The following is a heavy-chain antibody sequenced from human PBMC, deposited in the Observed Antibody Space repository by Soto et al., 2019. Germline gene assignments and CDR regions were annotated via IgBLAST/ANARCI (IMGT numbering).Heavy chain of an antibody. CDR1: GFSFGSYE. CDR3: VRRSTVPYYAVDV. D-gene: IGHD4-17*01. CDR2: TSYDGSIN. J-gene: IGHJ6*02. Sequence: SLRLSCAGSGFSFGSYEMHWVRQAPGKGLEWVTFTSYDGSINYYADSVKGRFTMSRDNSKNLLYLQMNSLRTEDTAVYYCVRRSTVPYYAVDVWGQGTTVTVSS. V-gene: IGHV3-30*04.